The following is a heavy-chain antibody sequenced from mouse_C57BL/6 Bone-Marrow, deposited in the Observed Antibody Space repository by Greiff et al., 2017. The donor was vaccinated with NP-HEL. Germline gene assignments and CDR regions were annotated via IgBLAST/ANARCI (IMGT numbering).Heavy chain of an antibody. CDR1: GYTFTSYW. Sequence: VQLQQPGAELVKPGASVKLSCKASGYTFTSYWMHWVKQRPGQGLEWIGMIHPNSGSTNYNEKFKSKATLTVDKSSSTAYMQLSSLTSEDSAVYYCAGSYYGDAMDYWGQGTSVTVSS. D-gene: IGHD2-10*01. V-gene: IGHV1-64*01. CDR2: IHPNSGST. CDR3: AGSYYGDAMDY. J-gene: IGHJ4*01.